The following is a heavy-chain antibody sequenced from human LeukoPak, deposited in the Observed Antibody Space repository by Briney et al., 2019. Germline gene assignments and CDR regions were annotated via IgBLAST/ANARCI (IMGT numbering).Heavy chain of an antibody. Sequence: GGSLRLSCAASGFTFSSYWLSWVRQARGKGLEGVANIKKDGSEKYYVDSVKGRFTISRDNAKNPLYLQMNSLRAEDTAVYYCARAYYDYVWGSYRYLHFDYWGQGTLVTVSS. CDR1: GFTFSSYW. D-gene: IGHD3-16*02. CDR3: ARAYYDYVWGSYRYLHFDY. J-gene: IGHJ4*02. V-gene: IGHV3-7*01. CDR2: IKKDGSEK.